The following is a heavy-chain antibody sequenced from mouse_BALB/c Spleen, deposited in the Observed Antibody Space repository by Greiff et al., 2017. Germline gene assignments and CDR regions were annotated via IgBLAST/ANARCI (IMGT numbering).Heavy chain of an antibody. Sequence: VQLVESGPGLVAPSQSLSITCTVSGFSLTSYDISWIRQPPGKGLEWLGVIWTGGGTNYNSAFMSRLSISKDNSKSQVVLKMNSLQTDDTAIYYCVRDQAYYTHGAYWGQGTLVTVSA. CDR2: IWTGGGT. CDR1: GFSLTSYD. CDR3: VRDQAYYTHGAY. J-gene: IGHJ3*01. V-gene: IGHV2-9-2*01. D-gene: IGHD2-12*01.